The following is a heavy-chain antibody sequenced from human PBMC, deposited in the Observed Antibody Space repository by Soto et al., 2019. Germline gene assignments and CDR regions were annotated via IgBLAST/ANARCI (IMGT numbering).Heavy chain of an antibody. CDR3: ARVLSGSINSYSMDV. V-gene: IGHV3-33*01. CDR2: IWYDGSTK. D-gene: IGHD2-15*01. Sequence: QVQLVASGGGVVQPRSSLRVSCAASGFTFRNYGIHWVRQAPGKGLEWVAVIWYDGSTKYYADSVKGRFTISRDNSKNTLYLQMNSLRAEDTAVYYCARVLSGSINSYSMDVWGKGTTVTVS. J-gene: IGHJ6*03. CDR1: GFTFRNYG.